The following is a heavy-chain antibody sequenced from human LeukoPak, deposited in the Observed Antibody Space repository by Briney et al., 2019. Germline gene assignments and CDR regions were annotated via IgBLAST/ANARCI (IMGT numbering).Heavy chain of an antibody. D-gene: IGHD5-18*01. J-gene: IGHJ4*02. CDR1: GYTFTGYY. V-gene: IGHV1-2*02. CDR2: INPNSGGT. Sequence: ASVKVSCKASGYTFTGYYMHWVRQAPGQGLEWMGWINPNSGGTNYAQKFQGRVTMTRDTSISTAYMELSRLRSDDTAVYYCARALDTAMATTYDYWGQGTPVTVSS. CDR3: ARALDTAMATTYDY.